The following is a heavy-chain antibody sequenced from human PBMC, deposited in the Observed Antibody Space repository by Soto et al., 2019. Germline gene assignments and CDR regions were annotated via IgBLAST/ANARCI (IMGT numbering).Heavy chain of an antibody. Sequence: PGGSLRLSCAASGFTFDDYGMSWVRQAPGKGLEWVSGINWNGGSTGYADSVKGRFTISRDNAKNSLYLQMNSLRAEDTALYYCAMDNITMVRGGIITSPLMDYWGQGTLVTVSP. CDR3: AMDNITMVRGGIITSPLMDY. D-gene: IGHD3-10*01. J-gene: IGHJ4*02. CDR1: GFTFDDYG. CDR2: INWNGGST. V-gene: IGHV3-20*04.